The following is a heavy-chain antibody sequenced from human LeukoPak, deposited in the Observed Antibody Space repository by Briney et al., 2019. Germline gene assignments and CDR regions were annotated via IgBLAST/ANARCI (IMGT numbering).Heavy chain of an antibody. D-gene: IGHD6-19*01. CDR3: ARGSSGWDDAFDI. CDR2: IKQDGSEK. J-gene: IGHJ3*02. Sequence: GGSLRLSCAASGFTFSSYWMSWVRQAPGKGLEWVANIKQDGSEKYYVDSVKGRFTISRDNAKNSLYLQMNSLRAEDTAVYYCARGSSGWDDAFDIWGQGTMVTVSS. CDR1: GFTFSSYW. V-gene: IGHV3-7*01.